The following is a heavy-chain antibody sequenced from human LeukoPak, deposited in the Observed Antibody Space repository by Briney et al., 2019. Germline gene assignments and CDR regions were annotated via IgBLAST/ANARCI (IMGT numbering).Heavy chain of an antibody. V-gene: IGHV4-59*08. J-gene: IGHJ3*02. CDR3: ARLIAAAGTVFALAFDI. CDR2: IYYSGRT. Sequence: SETLSLTCTVSGGSINSYYWSWIRQPPGKGQEWIGYIYYSGRTNYNPSLKSRVTISVDTSKNQFSLKLSSVTAADTAVYYCARLIAAAGTVFALAFDIWGQGTMVTVSS. D-gene: IGHD6-13*01. CDR1: GGSINSYY.